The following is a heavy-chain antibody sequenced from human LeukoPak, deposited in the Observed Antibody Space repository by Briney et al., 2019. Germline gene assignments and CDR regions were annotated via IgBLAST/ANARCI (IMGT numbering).Heavy chain of an antibody. CDR3: ARVATTVTTSWFDP. CDR1: GGSISSSNW. D-gene: IGHD4-17*01. CDR2: IYHSGST. V-gene: IGHV4-4*02. J-gene: IGHJ5*02. Sequence: SETLSLTCAVSGGSISSSNWWSWVRQPPGKGLEWIGEIYHSGSTNYNPSLKSRVTISVDKSKNQFSLKLSSVTAADTAVYYCARVATTVTTSWFDPWGQGTLVTVSS.